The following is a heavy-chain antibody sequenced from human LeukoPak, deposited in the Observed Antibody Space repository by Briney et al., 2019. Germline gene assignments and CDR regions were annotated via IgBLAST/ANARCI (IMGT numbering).Heavy chain of an antibody. CDR2: INHSGST. Sequence: PSETLSLTCAVYGGSFSGYYWSWIRQPPGKGLERIGEINHSGSTNYNPSLKSRVTISVDTSRNQFSLKLSSVTAADTAVYYCARGVLTGYLGDYFDYWGQGTLVTVSS. CDR3: ARGVLTGYLGDYFDY. CDR1: GGSFSGYY. V-gene: IGHV4-34*01. D-gene: IGHD3-9*01. J-gene: IGHJ4*02.